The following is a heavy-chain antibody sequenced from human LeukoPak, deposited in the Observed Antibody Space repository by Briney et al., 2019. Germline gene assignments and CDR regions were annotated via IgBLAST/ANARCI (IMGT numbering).Heavy chain of an antibody. D-gene: IGHD6-19*01. J-gene: IGHJ4*02. CDR2: INWNGGST. CDR3: ARDRRIAVAGKVFDY. CDR1: GFTFGDYG. V-gene: IGHV3-20*04. Sequence: GGSLRLSCAASGFTFGDYGMSWVRQAPGKGLEWVSGINWNGGSTGYADSVKGRFTISRDNAKNSLYLQMNSLRAEDTALYYCARDRRIAVAGKVFDYWGQGTLVTVSS.